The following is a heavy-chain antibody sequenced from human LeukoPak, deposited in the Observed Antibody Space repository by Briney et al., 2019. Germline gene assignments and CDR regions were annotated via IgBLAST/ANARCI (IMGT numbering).Heavy chain of an antibody. CDR2: IYYSGST. CDR3: AKGRGYGSGSLFPLNFDY. Sequence: SQTLSLTCTVSGGSTSSGGYYRSWIRQHPGKGLEWIGYIYYSGSTYYNPSLKSRVTISVDTSKNQFSLKLSSVTAADTAVYYCAKGRGYGSGSLFPLNFDYWGQGTLVTVSS. D-gene: IGHD3-10*01. J-gene: IGHJ4*02. V-gene: IGHV4-31*03. CDR1: GGSTSSGGYY.